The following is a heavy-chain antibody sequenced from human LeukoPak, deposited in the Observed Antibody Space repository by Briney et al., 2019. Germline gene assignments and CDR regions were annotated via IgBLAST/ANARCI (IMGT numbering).Heavy chain of an antibody. CDR1: GYTFTSYD. D-gene: IGHD3-10*01. CDR2: INPNSGNT. V-gene: IGHV1-8*01. Sequence: ASVKVSCKASGYTFTSYDINWVQQATGQRLEWLGWINPNSGNTGHAQKFQGRVTMTTNTSISTVYMELSSLRSEDTAVYYCAVYGSGSYYMDVWGQGTTATVSS. J-gene: IGHJ6*03. CDR3: AVYGSGSYYMDV.